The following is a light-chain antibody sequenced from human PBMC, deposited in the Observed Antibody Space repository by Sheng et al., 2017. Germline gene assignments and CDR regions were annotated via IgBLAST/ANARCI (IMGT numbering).Light chain of an antibody. J-gene: IGKJ2*01. CDR1: QSIRRY. CDR3: QQSYSTPRT. Sequence: DIQMTQSPSSLSASVGDRVTITCRASQSIRRYLNWYQQKPGKAPKLVIYDVSNLQSGVPSRFSGSGSGTDFTLTISSLHPEDFATYYCQQSYSTPRTFGQGTKLEIK. V-gene: IGKV1-39*01. CDR2: DVS.